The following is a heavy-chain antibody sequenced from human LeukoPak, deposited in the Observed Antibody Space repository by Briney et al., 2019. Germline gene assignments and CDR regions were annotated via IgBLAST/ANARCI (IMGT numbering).Heavy chain of an antibody. CDR2: IYHSGST. D-gene: IGHD6-13*01. J-gene: IGHJ4*02. Sequence: SGTLSLTCAVSGGSISSSNWWSWVRQPPGKGLEWIGEIYHSGSTNYNPSLKSRVTISVDKSKNQFSLKLSSVTAADTALYYCAKDSSSSWYYFDYWGQGTLVTVSS. V-gene: IGHV4-4*02. CDR1: GGSISSSNW. CDR3: AKDSSSSWYYFDY.